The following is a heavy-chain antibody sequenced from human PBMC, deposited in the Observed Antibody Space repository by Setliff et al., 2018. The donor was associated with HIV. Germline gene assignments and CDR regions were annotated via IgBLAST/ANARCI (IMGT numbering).Heavy chain of an antibody. V-gene: IGHV5-51*01. CDR1: GYTFTNYW. D-gene: IGHD6-19*01. J-gene: IGHJ6*03. CDR3: VRHRSAVAGTRIGYCYYMDV. CDR2: IYPGDSDT. Sequence: GESLKISCEASGYTFTNYWIGWVRQMPGKGLEWMGIIYPGDSDTRYSPSFQGQVTISADKSISTAYLQWSSLKASDTAIYYCVRHRSAVAGTRIGYCYYMDVWGKGTTVTVSS.